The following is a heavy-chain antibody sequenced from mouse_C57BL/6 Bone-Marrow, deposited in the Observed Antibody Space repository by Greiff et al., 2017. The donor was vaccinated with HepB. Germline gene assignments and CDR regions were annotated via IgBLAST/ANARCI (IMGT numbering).Heavy chain of an antibody. CDR2: IRSKSNNYAT. V-gene: IGHV10-1*01. Sequence: EVQLVESGGGLVQPKGSLKLSCAASGFSFNTYAMNWVRQAPGKGLEWVARIRSKSNNYATYYADSVKDRFTISRDDSESMLYLQMNNLKTEDTAMYYCVRHDYDGYYNYAMDYWGQGTSVTVSS. CDR3: VRHDYDGYYNYAMDY. J-gene: IGHJ4*01. D-gene: IGHD2-3*01. CDR1: GFSFNTYA.